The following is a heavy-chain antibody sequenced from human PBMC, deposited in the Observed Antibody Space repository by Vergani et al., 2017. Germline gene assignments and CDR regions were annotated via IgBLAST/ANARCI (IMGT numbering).Heavy chain of an antibody. CDR1: GFNFQIYW. CDR2: IKQDGSED. CDR3: ARLERPMGYSSSSGSGDD. D-gene: IGHD6-6*01. V-gene: IGHV3-7*01. Sequence: EVLLVESGGDLVQPGGSLRLSCEASGFNFQIYWMGWVRQTAEKGLEWVANIKQDGSEDYYVDSVKGRFTITRDNAKKFIYLQMNSLRADDTAVYYCARLERPMGYSSSSGSGDDWGQGTLVTVSS. J-gene: IGHJ4*02.